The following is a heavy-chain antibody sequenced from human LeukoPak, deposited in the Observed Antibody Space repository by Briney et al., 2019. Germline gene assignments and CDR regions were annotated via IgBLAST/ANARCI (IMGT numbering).Heavy chain of an antibody. CDR3: ARQEYCSGGSCYTWFDP. V-gene: IGHV5-10-1*01. Sequence: GESLKISCKGSGYSFTSYWISWVRQMPGKGLEWMGRIDPSDSYTNYSPSFQGHATISADKSISTAYLQWSSLKASDTAMYYCARQEYCSGGSCYTWFDPWGQGTLVTVSS. CDR1: GYSFTSYW. D-gene: IGHD2-15*01. CDR2: IDPSDSYT. J-gene: IGHJ5*02.